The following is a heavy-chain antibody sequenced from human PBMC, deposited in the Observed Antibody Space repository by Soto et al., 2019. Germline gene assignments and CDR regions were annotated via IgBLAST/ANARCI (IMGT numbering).Heavy chain of an antibody. V-gene: IGHV4-34*01. CDR1: GGSFSGYY. CDR3: AREAPYCSSTSCHPINSSGWYHYFDY. CDR2: INHSGST. Sequence: QVQLQQWGAGLLKPSETLSLTCAVYGGSFSGYYWSWIRQPPGKGLEWIGEINHSGSTNYNPSLKSRVTISVDTSKNQFSLKLSSVTAADTAVYYCAREAPYCSSTSCHPINSSGWYHYFDYWGQGTLVTVSS. J-gene: IGHJ4*02. D-gene: IGHD2-2*01.